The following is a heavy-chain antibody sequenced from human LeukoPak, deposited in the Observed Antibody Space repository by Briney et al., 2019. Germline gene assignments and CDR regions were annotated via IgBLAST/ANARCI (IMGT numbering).Heavy chain of an antibody. J-gene: IGHJ6*03. V-gene: IGHV7-4-1*02. CDR1: GYTFTSYA. Sequence: ASVKVSCKASGYTFTSYAMNWVRQAPGQGLEWMGWINTNTGNPKYAQGSTGRFVFSLDTSVSTAYLQISSLKAEDTAVYYCARSYSSSWYDEYYYYYCMDVWGRGTTVTVSS. CDR2: INTNTGNP. D-gene: IGHD6-13*01. CDR3: ARSYSSSWYDEYYYYYCMDV.